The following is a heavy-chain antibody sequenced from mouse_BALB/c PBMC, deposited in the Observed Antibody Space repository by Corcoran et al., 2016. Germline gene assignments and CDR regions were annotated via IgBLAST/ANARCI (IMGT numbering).Heavy chain of an antibody. CDR2: INTYTGEP. V-gene: IGHV9-3-1*01. CDR1: GYTFTNYG. D-gene: IGHD2-3*01. J-gene: IGHJ3*01. Sequence: QIQLVQSGPELKKPGETVKISCKASGYTFTNYGMNWVKQAPGKGFKGMGWINTYTGEPTYADDFKGRFAFSLETSASTAYLQINNLKNEDTATYFCARSVDGYLPWFAYWGQGTLVTVSA. CDR3: ARSVDGYLPWFAY.